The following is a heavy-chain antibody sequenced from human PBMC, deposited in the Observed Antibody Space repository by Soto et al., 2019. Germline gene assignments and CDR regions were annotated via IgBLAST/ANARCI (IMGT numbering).Heavy chain of an antibody. CDR3: AREGFCSGGSCHSGLNS. J-gene: IGHJ4*02. V-gene: IGHV3-7*01. CDR2: IKHDGSEK. D-gene: IGHD2-15*01. Sequence: EVQLVESGGGLVQPGGSLRLSCAASGFTFSNYWMSWVRQAPGKGLEWVANIKHDGSEKYYVDSVKGRFTISRDNAKNSLYLQMNSLRAEDTAVYYCAREGFCSGGSCHSGLNSWGQGTLVTVSS. CDR1: GFTFSNYW.